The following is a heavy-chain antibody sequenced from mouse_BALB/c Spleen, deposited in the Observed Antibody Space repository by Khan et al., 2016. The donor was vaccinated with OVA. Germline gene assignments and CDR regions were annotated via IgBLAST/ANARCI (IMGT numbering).Heavy chain of an antibody. Sequence: QIQLVQSGPELKKPGETVKISCKASGYTFTNYGMNWVKQAPGKGLKWMGWINTYTGEPTYGDDFKGRFAFSLETSANTAYLQINNLKHEDTATYFCARRNYRYYRHFDVWGAGTTVTVSS. V-gene: IGHV9-3-1*01. D-gene: IGHD2-14*01. J-gene: IGHJ1*01. CDR1: GYTFTNYG. CDR2: INTYTGEP. CDR3: ARRNYRYYRHFDV.